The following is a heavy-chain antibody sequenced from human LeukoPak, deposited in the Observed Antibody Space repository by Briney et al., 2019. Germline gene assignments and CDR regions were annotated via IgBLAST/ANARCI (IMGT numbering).Heavy chain of an antibody. CDR3: AKDYLLGYCSTTNCYAFDL. CDR2: ISGSGGNT. V-gene: IGHV3-23*01. J-gene: IGHJ3*01. D-gene: IGHD2-2*01. Sequence: GGSLRLSCAASGFTFGSYAMSWVRQAPGKGLEWVSAISGSGGNTYYADSVKGRFTISRDNSKNTLYLQVNSLRAEDTAIYYCAKDYLLGYCSTTNCYAFDLWGQGTMVTVSS. CDR1: GFTFGSYA.